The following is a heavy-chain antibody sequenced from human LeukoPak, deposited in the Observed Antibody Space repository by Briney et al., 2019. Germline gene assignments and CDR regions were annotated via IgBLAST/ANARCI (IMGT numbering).Heavy chain of an antibody. J-gene: IGHJ3*01. V-gene: IGHV5-51*01. CDR2: IYPGDSDT. CDR3: ARRDARHDAFDV. CDR1: GYGFNTYW. Sequence: GESLKISCKGSGYGFNTYWIGWVRQMPGKGLEWMGIIYPGDSDTRYRPSFQGQVTISADKSISTAYLQWRSLKASDTAMYYCARRDARHDAFDVWGQGTMVTVAS.